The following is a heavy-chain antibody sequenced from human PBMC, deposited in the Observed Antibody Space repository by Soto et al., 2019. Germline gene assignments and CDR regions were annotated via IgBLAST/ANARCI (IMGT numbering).Heavy chain of an antibody. Sequence: EVQLVESGGGLVQPGGSLRLSCAASGFTFSAYWMSWVRQTPGKGLEWVANIKHDGSEKYYVDSVKGRFTISRDNAKNSLFLEMNSLRAEDTAVFYCAIITRGFSMDVWGQGTPVTVSS. J-gene: IGHJ6*02. V-gene: IGHV3-7*01. D-gene: IGHD1-20*01. CDR1: GFTFSAYW. CDR3: AIITRGFSMDV. CDR2: IKHDGSEK.